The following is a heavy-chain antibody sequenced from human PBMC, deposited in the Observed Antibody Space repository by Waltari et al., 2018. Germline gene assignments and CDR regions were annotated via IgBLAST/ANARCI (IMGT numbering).Heavy chain of an antibody. CDR1: GGSISSSSYY. CDR2: IDYRGGT. V-gene: IGHV4-39*01. Sequence: QLQLQESGPGLVKPSETLSLTCTVSGGSISSSSYYWGWIRQPPGEGLAWVGGIDYRGGTYYNPSLKSRVTISVDTSKNQCSLKLSSVTAADTAVYYCASENGSSWDNYFDYWGQGTLVTVSS. CDR3: ASENGSSWDNYFDY. D-gene: IGHD6-13*01. J-gene: IGHJ4*02.